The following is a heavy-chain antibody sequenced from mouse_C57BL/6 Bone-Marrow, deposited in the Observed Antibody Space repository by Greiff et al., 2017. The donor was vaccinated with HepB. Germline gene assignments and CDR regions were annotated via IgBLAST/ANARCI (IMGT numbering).Heavy chain of an antibody. Sequence: VQLQQSGPELVKPGASVKISCKASGYSFTDYNMNWVKQSNGKSLEWIGVINPNYGTTSYNQKFKGKATLTVDQSSSTAYMQLNSLTSEDSAVYYCAIITARGLYWWFEVWGTGTTVTVSS. CDR3: AIITARGLYWWFEV. J-gene: IGHJ1*03. D-gene: IGHD1-1*01. CDR2: INPNYGTT. V-gene: IGHV1-39*01. CDR1: GYSFTDYN.